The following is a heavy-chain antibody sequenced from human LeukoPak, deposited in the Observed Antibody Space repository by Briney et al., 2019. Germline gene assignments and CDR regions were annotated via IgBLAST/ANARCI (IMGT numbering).Heavy chain of an antibody. CDR3: ARHDYDILTGYNNWFDP. Sequence: PSETLSLTCTVSGGSISSYYWSWIRQPPGKGLEWIGYIYYSGSTNYNPSLKSRATISVDTSKNQFSLKLSSVTAADTAVYYCARHDYDILTGYNNWFDPWGQGTLVTVSS. V-gene: IGHV4-59*08. CDR1: GGSISSYY. J-gene: IGHJ5*02. D-gene: IGHD3-9*01. CDR2: IYYSGST.